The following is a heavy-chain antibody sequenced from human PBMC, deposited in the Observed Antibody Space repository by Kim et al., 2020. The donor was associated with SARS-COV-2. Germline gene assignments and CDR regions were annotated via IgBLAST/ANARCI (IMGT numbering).Heavy chain of an antibody. J-gene: IGHJ3*01. Sequence: LSLTCAASGFTFSSYSISWVRQAPGRGLEWVSYISSSGSTIHYADSVKGRFTISRDNAKSSLYLQMNSLRDEDTAVYYCARGTVWRDAFDVWGQGTMVTVSS. CDR2: ISSSGSTI. V-gene: IGHV3-48*02. CDR1: GFTFSSYS. CDR3: ARGTVWRDAFDV.